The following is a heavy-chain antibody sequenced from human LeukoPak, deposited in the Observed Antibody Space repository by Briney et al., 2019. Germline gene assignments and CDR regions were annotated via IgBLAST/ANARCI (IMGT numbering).Heavy chain of an antibody. Sequence: PSETLSLTCTVSGGSISSSSYYWGWIRQPPGKGLEWIGSIYYSGSTYYNPSLKSRVTISVDTSKNQFSLKLSSVTAADTAVYYCARGRGNDYIWGSYRQGYFDYWGQGTLVTVSS. CDR2: IYYSGST. V-gene: IGHV4-39*01. CDR3: ARGRGNDYIWGSYRQGYFDY. CDR1: GGSISSSSYY. J-gene: IGHJ4*02. D-gene: IGHD3-16*02.